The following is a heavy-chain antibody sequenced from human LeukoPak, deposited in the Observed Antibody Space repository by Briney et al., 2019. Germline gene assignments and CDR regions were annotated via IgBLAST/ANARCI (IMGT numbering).Heavy chain of an antibody. V-gene: IGHV4-59*01. J-gene: IGHJ4*02. CDR3: ARFSWYIDY. CDR2: IYYTGST. Sequence: PSETLSLTCTVSGGSINSDYWSWIRQPPGKGLEWIGYIYYTGSTKYIPSLNSRVTMSIDTSKNQFSLKLSSVIAADTAVYYCARFSWYIDYWGQGTLVTVSS. CDR1: GGSINSDY.